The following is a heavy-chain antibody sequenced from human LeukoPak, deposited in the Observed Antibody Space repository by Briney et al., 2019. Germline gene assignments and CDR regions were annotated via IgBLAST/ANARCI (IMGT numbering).Heavy chain of an antibody. CDR1: GYTFTDYY. V-gene: IGHV1-2*02. CDR2: INPNSGVT. D-gene: IGHD6-19*01. Sequence: ASVKVSCKASGYTFTDYYMHWVRQAPGQGLEWMGWINPNSGVTNFAQKFQGRVSMIRDTSISTAYMELSRLGSDGTAVYYCARVRPLAVTGVDWFDPWGQGTLVTVSS. CDR3: ARVRPLAVTGVDWFDP. J-gene: IGHJ5*02.